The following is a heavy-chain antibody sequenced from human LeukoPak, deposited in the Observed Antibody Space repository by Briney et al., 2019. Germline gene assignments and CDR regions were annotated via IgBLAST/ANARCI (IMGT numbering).Heavy chain of an antibody. CDR2: IKEDGSEK. V-gene: IGHV3-7*01. CDR3: ARYNWNDIDAFDI. D-gene: IGHD1-1*01. CDR1: GFTFSTYW. Sequence: GGSLRLSCAASGFTFSTYWMSWVRQAPGKGLEWVANIKEDGSEKYYVDSVKGRFTISRDNAKNSLYLQMNSLRAEDTAVYYCARYNWNDIDAFDIWGQGTMVTVSS. J-gene: IGHJ3*02.